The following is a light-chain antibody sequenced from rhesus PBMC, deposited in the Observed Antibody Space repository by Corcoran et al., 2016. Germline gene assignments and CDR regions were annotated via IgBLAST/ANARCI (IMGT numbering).Light chain of an antibody. CDR1: QGISSY. CDR3: QHYYSTPYS. V-gene: IGKV1-28*02. J-gene: IGKJ2*01. CDR2: DAS. Sequence: DIQMTQSPSSLSASVGDSVTITCRASQGISSYLNWFQQNTGKAPKLLIYDASSLESGIPSRFSGSGSGTDFTLTISSLQSEDFATYYCQHYYSTPYSFGQGTKVEIK.